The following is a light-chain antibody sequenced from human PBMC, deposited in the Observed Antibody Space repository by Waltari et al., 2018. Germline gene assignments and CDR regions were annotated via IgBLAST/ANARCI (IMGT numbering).Light chain of an antibody. CDR2: TAS. J-gene: IGKJ5*01. CDR1: QVISNS. Sequence: DIQMTQSPSSLSTSVGDRVTITCRASQVISNSLAWYQQKPGKIPKLLIYTASTLQSGVPSRFSGSGSGTDFTLTISSLQPEDVATYYCQQYNSAPITFGPGTRLEIE. CDR3: QQYNSAPIT. V-gene: IGKV1-27*01.